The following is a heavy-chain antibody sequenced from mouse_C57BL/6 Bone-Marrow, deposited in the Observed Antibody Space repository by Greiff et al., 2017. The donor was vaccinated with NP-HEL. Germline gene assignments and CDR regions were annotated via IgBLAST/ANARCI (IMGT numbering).Heavy chain of an antibody. D-gene: IGHD1-1*01. CDR2: IYPRSGNT. Sequence: LEESGAELARPGASVKLSCKASGYTFTSYGISWVKQRTGQGLEWIGEIYPRSGNTYYNEKFKGKATLTADKSSSTAYMELRSLTSEDSAVYFCAREDDYYGSGFDYWGQGTTLTVSS. J-gene: IGHJ2*01. CDR3: AREDDYYGSGFDY. CDR1: GYTFTSYG. V-gene: IGHV1-81*01.